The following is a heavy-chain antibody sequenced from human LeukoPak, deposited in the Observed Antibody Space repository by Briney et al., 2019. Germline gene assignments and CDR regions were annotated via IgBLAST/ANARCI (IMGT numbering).Heavy chain of an antibody. V-gene: IGHV1-69*05. J-gene: IGHJ4*02. CDR1: GGTFSSYA. Sequence: GSSLKVSCKASGGTFSSYAISWVRQAPGQGLEWMGGIIPIFGTANYAQKFQGRVTITTDESTSTAYMELSSLRSEDTAVYYCARGSERFLEWLAFDYWGQGTLVSVSS. CDR3: ARGSERFLEWLAFDY. D-gene: IGHD3-3*01. CDR2: IIPIFGTA.